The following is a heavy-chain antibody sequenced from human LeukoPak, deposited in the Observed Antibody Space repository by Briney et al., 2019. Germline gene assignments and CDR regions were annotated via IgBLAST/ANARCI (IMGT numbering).Heavy chain of an antibody. D-gene: IGHD6-13*01. CDR3: AKDLQQLVRPDTDY. CDR1: GFTFSSYA. CDR2: ITDSGGST. V-gene: IGHV3-23*01. Sequence: GGSLRLSCAASGFTFSSYAMSWVRQAPGKGLEWVSAITDSGGSTYYADSVKGRFTISRDNSKNTLYLQMNSLRAEDTAVYYCAKDLQQLVRPDTDYWGQGTLVTVSS. J-gene: IGHJ4*02.